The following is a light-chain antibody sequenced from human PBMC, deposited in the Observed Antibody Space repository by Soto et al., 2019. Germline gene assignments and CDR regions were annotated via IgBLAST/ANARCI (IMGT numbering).Light chain of an antibody. Sequence: QAVVTQQPSLTVSPGGTVTLTCGSSTRAVTNGHYPYWFQQKPGQAPRTLIYDTTNGHSWTPARFSGSLLGGKAALTLSGAQPEDEAEYYCLLSYNGPYVFGTGTKVTVL. V-gene: IGLV7-46*01. CDR3: LLSYNGPYV. CDR2: DTT. CDR1: TRAVTNGHY. J-gene: IGLJ1*01.